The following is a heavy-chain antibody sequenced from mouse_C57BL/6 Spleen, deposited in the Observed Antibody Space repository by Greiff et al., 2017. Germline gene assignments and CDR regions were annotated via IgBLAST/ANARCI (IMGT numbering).Heavy chain of an antibody. Sequence: EVKLMESGGDLVKPGGSLKLSCAASGFTFSSYGMSWVRQTPDKRLEWVATISSGGSYTYYPDSVKGRFTISRDNAKNTLYLQMSSLKSEDTAMYYCARHSQLGHWYFDVWGTGTTVTVSS. CDR2: ISSGGSYT. J-gene: IGHJ1*03. CDR1: GFTFSSYG. D-gene: IGHD4-1*02. V-gene: IGHV5-6*01. CDR3: ARHSQLGHWYFDV.